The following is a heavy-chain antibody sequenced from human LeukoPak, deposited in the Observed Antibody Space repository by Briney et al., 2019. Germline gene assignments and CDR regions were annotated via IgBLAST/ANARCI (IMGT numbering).Heavy chain of an antibody. V-gene: IGHV7-4-1*01. CDR3: ARGAGDYDSSGFDY. D-gene: IGHD3-22*01. CDR2: INTNTGNP. CDR1: GYTFTSYA. Sequence: ASVKVSCKASGYTFTSYAMNWVRQAPGQGLEWMGWINTNTGNPTYAQGFTGRFVFSLDTSVSTAYLQICSLKAEDTAVYYCARGAGDYDSSGFDYWGQGTLVTVSS. J-gene: IGHJ4*02.